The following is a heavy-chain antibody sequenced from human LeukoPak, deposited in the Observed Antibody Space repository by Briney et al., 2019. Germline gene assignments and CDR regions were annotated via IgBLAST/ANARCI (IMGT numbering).Heavy chain of an antibody. CDR3: AKKDGYNLNFDL. Sequence: GGSLRLSCAASGFTFSNYGMSWVRQAPGKGLEWVSGISSSGGSTYYADSVKGRFTILRDNSKNTLYLQMNSLRAEDTAVYYCAKKDGYNLNFDLWGRGTLVTVSS. J-gene: IGHJ2*01. CDR2: ISSSGGST. CDR1: GFTFSNYG. V-gene: IGHV3-23*01. D-gene: IGHD5-24*01.